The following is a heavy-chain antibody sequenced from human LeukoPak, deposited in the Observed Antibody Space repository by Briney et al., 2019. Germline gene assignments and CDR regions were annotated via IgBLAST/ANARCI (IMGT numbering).Heavy chain of an antibody. V-gene: IGHV3-53*01. J-gene: IGHJ4*02. Sequence: PGGSLRLSCAASGFTVSSNYMSWVRQAPGKGLEWVSVIYSGDSTYYADSVKGRFTISRDNSKNTLYLQMNSLRAEDTAVYYCARDGIEQQLPYLYWGQGTLVTVSS. CDR3: ARDGIEQQLPYLY. CDR2: IYSGDST. D-gene: IGHD6-13*01. CDR1: GFTVSSNY.